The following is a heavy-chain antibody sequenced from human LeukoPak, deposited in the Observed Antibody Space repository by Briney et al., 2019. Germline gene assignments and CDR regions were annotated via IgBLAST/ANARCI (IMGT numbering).Heavy chain of an antibody. CDR2: ISWNSGSI. D-gene: IGHD6-19*01. CDR1: GFTFDDYA. Sequence: GGSLRLSCAASGFTFDDYAMHWVRQAPGKGLEWVSGISWNSGSIGYADSVKGRFTISRDNAKNSLYLQMNSLRAEDMALYYCAKAYGSSGWWAFFDYWGQGTLVTVSS. V-gene: IGHV3-9*03. CDR3: AKAYGSSGWWAFFDY. J-gene: IGHJ4*02.